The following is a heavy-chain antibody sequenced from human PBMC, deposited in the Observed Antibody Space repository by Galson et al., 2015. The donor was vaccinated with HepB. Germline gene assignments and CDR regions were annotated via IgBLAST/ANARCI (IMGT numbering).Heavy chain of an antibody. CDR1: GFTFSSYS. CDR3: AKDGRWAHPGAFGI. V-gene: IGHV3-48*01. Sequence: SLRLSCAASGFTFSSYSMNWVRQAPGKGLEWVSYISSSSRTIYYADSVKGRFTISRDNSKNTLYLQMNSLRAEDTAVYYCAKDGRWAHPGAFGIWGQGTMVTVSS. D-gene: IGHD3-10*01. J-gene: IGHJ3*02. CDR2: ISSSSRTI.